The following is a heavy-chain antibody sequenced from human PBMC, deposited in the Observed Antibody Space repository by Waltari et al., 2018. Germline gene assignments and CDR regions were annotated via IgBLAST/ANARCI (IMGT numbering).Heavy chain of an antibody. CDR2: IYHSGST. Sequence: QVQLQESGPGLVKPSETLSLTCAVSGYSISSGYYWGWIRQPPGKGLEWIGSIYHSGSTYYNPSLKSRVTISVDTSKNQFSLKLSSVTAADTAVYYCATTFPLTTVRGRSDAFDIWGQGTMVTVSS. J-gene: IGHJ3*02. V-gene: IGHV4-38-2*01. D-gene: IGHD4-4*01. CDR1: GYSISSGYY. CDR3: ATTFPLTTVRGRSDAFDI.